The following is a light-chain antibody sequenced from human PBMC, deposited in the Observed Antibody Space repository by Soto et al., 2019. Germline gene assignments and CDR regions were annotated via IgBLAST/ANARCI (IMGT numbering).Light chain of an antibody. Sequence: DIQMTQSPSSLSASVGDRVTITCRASQAISSFLAWFQQKPGKAPKSLIYDASTLQSGVSSRFSGSGSDTHFTLTISSLQPEDFATYYCQQYHSYPASFGQGTKVESK. V-gene: IGKV1-16*01. CDR3: QQYHSYPAS. CDR1: QAISSF. J-gene: IGKJ1*01. CDR2: DAS.